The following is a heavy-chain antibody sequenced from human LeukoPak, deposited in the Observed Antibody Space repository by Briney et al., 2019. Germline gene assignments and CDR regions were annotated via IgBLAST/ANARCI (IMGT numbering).Heavy chain of an antibody. CDR1: GYTFTSYG. V-gene: IGHV1-18*01. CDR2: ISAYNGNT. J-gene: IGHJ4*02. D-gene: IGHD1-26*01. CDR3: ARETHSGSYYGYNY. Sequence: ASVKVSCKASGYTFTSYGIGWVRQAPGQGLEWMGWISAYNGNTNYAQKLQGRVTMTTDTSTSTAYMELRSLRSDDTAVYYCARETHSGSYYGYNYWGQGTLVTVSS.